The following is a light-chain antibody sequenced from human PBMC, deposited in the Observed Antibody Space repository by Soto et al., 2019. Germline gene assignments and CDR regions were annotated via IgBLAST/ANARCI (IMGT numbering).Light chain of an antibody. CDR1: SSDVGAYDF. V-gene: IGLV2-14*01. Sequence: QSALTQPASVSGSLGQSITFSCTGSSSDVGAYDFVSWYQQYPGKAPKLIISEVSDRPSRISDRFSGSKSGNMASLTISGLQAEDEADYYCTSYTRSSTYVFGTGTKLTVL. CDR3: TSYTRSSTYV. J-gene: IGLJ1*01. CDR2: EVS.